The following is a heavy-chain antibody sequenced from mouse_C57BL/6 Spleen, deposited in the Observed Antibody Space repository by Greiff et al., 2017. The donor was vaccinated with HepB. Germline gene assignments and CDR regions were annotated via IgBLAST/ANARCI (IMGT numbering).Heavy chain of an antibody. D-gene: IGHD2-4*01. CDR1: GFTFSDYG. V-gene: IGHV5-17*01. CDR2: ISSGSSTI. CDR3: AREGYDYDTVDY. J-gene: IGHJ2*01. Sequence: EVKLMESGGGLVKPGGSLKLSCAASGFTFSDYGMHWVRQAPEKGLEWVAYISSGSSTIYYADTVKGRFTISRDNAKNTLFLQMTSLRSEDTAMYYCAREGYDYDTVDYWGQGTTLTVSS.